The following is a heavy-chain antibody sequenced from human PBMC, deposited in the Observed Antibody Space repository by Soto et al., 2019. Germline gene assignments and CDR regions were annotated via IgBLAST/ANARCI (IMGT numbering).Heavy chain of an antibody. Sequence: SETLSLTCTVSGGSISSYYWSWIRQPPGKGLEWIGYIYYSGSTNYNPSLKSRVTISVDTSKNQFSLKLSSVTAADTAVYYCARVSLSHLWLRKHVYGMYVWGQGTTVPVSS. J-gene: IGHJ6*02. CDR1: GGSISSYY. V-gene: IGHV4-59*01. CDR2: IYYSGST. CDR3: ARVSLSHLWLRKHVYGMYV. D-gene: IGHD5-18*01.